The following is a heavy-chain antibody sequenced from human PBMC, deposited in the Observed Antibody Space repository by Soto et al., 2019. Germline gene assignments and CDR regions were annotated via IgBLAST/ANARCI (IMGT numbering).Heavy chain of an antibody. CDR1: GFTFSNYA. V-gene: IGHV3-23*01. D-gene: IGHD3-10*01. J-gene: IGHJ4*02. CDR2: VRGGGDLT. Sequence: GGSLRLSCAASGFTFSNYAMSWVRQAPGKGLEWITSVRGGGDLTYYADSVKGRFTISRDNSQNTISLQMHGLRAEDSAIYYCARDLRGPFDYGGRGTVVTVSS. CDR3: ARDLRGPFDY.